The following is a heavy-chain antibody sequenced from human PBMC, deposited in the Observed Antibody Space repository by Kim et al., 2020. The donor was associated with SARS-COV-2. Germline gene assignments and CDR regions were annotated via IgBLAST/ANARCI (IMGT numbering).Heavy chain of an antibody. CDR1: GFTFSSYA. Sequence: GGSLRLSCAASGFTFSSYAMHWVRQAPGKGLEWVAVISYDGSNKYYADSVKGRFTISRDNSKNTLYLQMNSLRAEDTAVYYCARGYCSSTSCYGPLYYYYGMDVWGQGTTVTVSS. D-gene: IGHD2-2*01. J-gene: IGHJ6*02. CDR2: ISYDGSNK. CDR3: ARGYCSSTSCYGPLYYYYGMDV. V-gene: IGHV3-30*04.